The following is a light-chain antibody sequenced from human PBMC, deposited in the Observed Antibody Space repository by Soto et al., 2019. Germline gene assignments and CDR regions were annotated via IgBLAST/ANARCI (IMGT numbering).Light chain of an antibody. V-gene: IGKV3-11*01. Sequence: EIELTQSPATLSLSPRVRATLSCRARQSVANYLAWYQQRPGQAAKLLIYDASSRATGIPARFRGSGSGTDFTLPIRSLEPEDFAVYYCQQRSNWPLTFGGGTKVDIK. J-gene: IGKJ4*01. CDR3: QQRSNWPLT. CDR1: QSVANY. CDR2: DAS.